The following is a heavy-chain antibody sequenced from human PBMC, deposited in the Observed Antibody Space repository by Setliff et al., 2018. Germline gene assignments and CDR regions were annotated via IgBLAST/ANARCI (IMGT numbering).Heavy chain of an antibody. D-gene: IGHD2-21*01. Sequence: GASVKVSCKASGYTFINYEINWVRQATGQGLEWMGWINAGNGNTKYSQKFQGRVTMTTDTSTRTAYMEVTSLRSDDTAVYYCATEKFPGDWGDYWGQGTLVTVSS. CDR1: GYTFINYE. V-gene: IGHV1-18*01. CDR3: ATEKFPGDWGDY. J-gene: IGHJ4*02. CDR2: INAGNGNT.